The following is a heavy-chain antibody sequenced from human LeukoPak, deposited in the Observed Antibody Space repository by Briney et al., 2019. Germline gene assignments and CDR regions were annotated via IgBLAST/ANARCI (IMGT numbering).Heavy chain of an antibody. Sequence: SETLSLTCTVSGGSISNYYWSWVRQPPGKGLEWIGYIYYSGSTTYNPSLKSRVTISVDTSKNQFSLKLSSVTAADTAVYYCARGRGTGTTLLYYLDQWGQGTLVTVSS. J-gene: IGHJ4*02. CDR1: GGSISNYY. CDR2: IYYSGST. D-gene: IGHD1-7*01. V-gene: IGHV4-59*08. CDR3: ARGRGTGTTLLYYLDQ.